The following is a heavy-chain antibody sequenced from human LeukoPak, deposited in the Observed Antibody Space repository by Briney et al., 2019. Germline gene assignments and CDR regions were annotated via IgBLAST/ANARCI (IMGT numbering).Heavy chain of an antibody. Sequence: GASVKVSCKASGYTFTGYHMHWVRQAPGQGLEWMGWINPNSGGTNYAQKFQGRVTMTRDTSISTAYMELSRLRSDDTAVYYCARDREDSSGSRDYWGQGTLVTVSS. CDR1: GYTFTGYH. V-gene: IGHV1-2*02. CDR2: INPNSGGT. J-gene: IGHJ4*02. CDR3: ARDREDSSGSRDY. D-gene: IGHD3-22*01.